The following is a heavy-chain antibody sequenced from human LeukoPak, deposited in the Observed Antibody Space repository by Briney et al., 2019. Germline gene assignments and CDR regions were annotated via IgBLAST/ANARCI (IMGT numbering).Heavy chain of an antibody. V-gene: IGHV3-48*02. CDR2: INTISSTK. CDR3: ARGKIGYYYGDYDGY. D-gene: IGHD4-17*01. Sequence: GGSLRLSCAASGFTFSSYDMNWVRQAPGKGLQWVSYINTISSTKYYADSVKGRFTISRDNAKNSLSLQMNSLRDEDTAVYYCARGKIGYYYGDYDGYWGQGTLVTVSS. J-gene: IGHJ4*02. CDR1: GFTFSSYD.